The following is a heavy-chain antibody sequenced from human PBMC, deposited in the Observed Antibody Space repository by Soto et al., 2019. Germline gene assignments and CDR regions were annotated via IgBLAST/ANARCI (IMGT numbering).Heavy chain of an antibody. J-gene: IGHJ5*02. V-gene: IGHV4-39*01. Sequence: SETLSLTCTVSGGSISSSSYYWGWIRQPPGKGLEWIGSIYYSGSTYYNPSLKSRVTISVDTSKNQFSLKLSSVTAADTAVYYCAGSDYDSSWWVDPWGQGTLVTVYS. CDR2: IYYSGST. CDR3: AGSDYDSSWWVDP. CDR1: GGSISSSSYY. D-gene: IGHD3-22*01.